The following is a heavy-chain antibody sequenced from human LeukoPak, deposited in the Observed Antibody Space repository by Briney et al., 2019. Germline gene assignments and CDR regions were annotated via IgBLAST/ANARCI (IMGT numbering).Heavy chain of an antibody. V-gene: IGHV4-4*07. CDR1: GESISGYY. D-gene: IGHD4-17*01. CDR3: ARLSTVTTSFDY. Sequence: SETLSLTCTVSGESISGYYWSWIRQPAGKGLEWIGRIYTSGTTHYNPSLKSRVTMSVDTSKNQFSLKLSSVTAADTAVYYCARLSTVTTSFDYWGQGTLVTVSS. CDR2: IYTSGTT. J-gene: IGHJ4*02.